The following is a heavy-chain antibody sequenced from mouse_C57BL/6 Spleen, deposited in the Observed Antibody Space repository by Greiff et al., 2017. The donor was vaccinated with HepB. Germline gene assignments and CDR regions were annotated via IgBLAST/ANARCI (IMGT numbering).Heavy chain of an antibody. CDR2: ISSGSSTI. V-gene: IGHV5-17*01. CDR3: ARRDITTPAGYFDY. Sequence: EVKPMESGGGLVKPGGSLKLSCAASGFTFSDYGMHWVRQAPEKGLEWVAYISSGSSTIYYADTVKGRFTISRDNAKNTLFLQMTSLRSEDTAMYYCARRDITTPAGYFDYWGQGTTLTVSS. CDR1: GFTFSDYG. J-gene: IGHJ2*01. D-gene: IGHD1-1*01.